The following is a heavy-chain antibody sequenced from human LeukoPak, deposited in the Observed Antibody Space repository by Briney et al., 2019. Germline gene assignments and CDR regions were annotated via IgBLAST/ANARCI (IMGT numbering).Heavy chain of an antibody. CDR2: IYPSDSDI. D-gene: IGHD3-22*01. J-gene: IGHJ3*02. CDR3: ARRISGYYSAFDI. Sequence: GASLKISCKGSGYTFTSYWIGWVRQMPGKGLEWMGIIYPSDSDIRYSPSFQGQVTISADKSISTAYLQWSSLKASDTAMYYCARRISGYYSAFDIWGQGTMVTVSS. V-gene: IGHV5-51*01. CDR1: GYTFTSYW.